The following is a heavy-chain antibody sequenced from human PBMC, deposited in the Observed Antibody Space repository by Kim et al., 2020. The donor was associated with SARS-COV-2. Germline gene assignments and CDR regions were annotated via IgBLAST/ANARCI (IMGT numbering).Heavy chain of an antibody. J-gene: IGHJ4*02. V-gene: IGHV3-33*01. CDR3: ARNRGYNYGIIDY. Sequence: YYADSLKGRFTISRDNSKNTLYLEMNSLEVEDTALYYCARNRGYNYGIIDYLGQGTLVTVSS. D-gene: IGHD5-18*01.